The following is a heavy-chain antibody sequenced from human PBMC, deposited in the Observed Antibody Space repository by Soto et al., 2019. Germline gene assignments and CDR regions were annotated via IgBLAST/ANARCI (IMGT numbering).Heavy chain of an antibody. D-gene: IGHD5-18*01. V-gene: IGHV3-43*02. CDR3: AKYGYSYGFDY. J-gene: IGHJ4*02. CDR1: GFTFDDYA. Sequence: GGSLGLSCAASGFTFDDYAMHWVRQAPGKGLEWVSLISGDGGSTDYADSVKGRFTISRDNSKNSLYLQMNSLRTEDTALYYCAKYGYSYGFDYWRKGTLVTVSS. CDR2: ISGDGGST.